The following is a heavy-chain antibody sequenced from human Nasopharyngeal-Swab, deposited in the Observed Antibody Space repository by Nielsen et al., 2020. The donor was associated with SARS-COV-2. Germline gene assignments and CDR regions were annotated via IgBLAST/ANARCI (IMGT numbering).Heavy chain of an antibody. CDR1: GFTFSSYE. Sequence: GESLKISCAASGFTFSSYEMNWVRQAPGKGLEWVSYISSSGSTIYYADSVKGRFTISRDNAKNSLYLQMNSLRAEDTAVYYCARGTHMITFGGVIVVDAFDIWGQGTMVTVSS. D-gene: IGHD3-16*02. CDR3: ARGTHMITFGGVIVVDAFDI. CDR2: ISSSGSTI. V-gene: IGHV3-48*03. J-gene: IGHJ3*02.